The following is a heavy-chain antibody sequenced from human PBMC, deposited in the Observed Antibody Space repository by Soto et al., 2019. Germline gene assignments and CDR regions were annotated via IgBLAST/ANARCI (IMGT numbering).Heavy chain of an antibody. CDR1: GYSFTSYW. CDR2: IDPSDSYT. Sequence: ESLTIYCKVPGYSFTSYWISWVIQMPGKGLECMGRIDPSDSYTNYSPSFQGHVTISADKSISTAYLQWRSLKASDTAMYYCARHPTTVTTYYYGMDVWGQGTKITVSS. V-gene: IGHV5-10-1*01. J-gene: IGHJ6*02. CDR3: ARHPTTVTTYYYGMDV. D-gene: IGHD4-4*01.